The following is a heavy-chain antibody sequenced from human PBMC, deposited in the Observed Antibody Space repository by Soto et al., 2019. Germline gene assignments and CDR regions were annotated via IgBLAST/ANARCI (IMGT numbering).Heavy chain of an antibody. CDR2: IIPILGIP. Sequence: QVQRVQSGAEVKKPGSSVKVSCKVSGDTFSTYSISWVRQAPGQGLEWLGGIIPILGIPSYAQRFQDRVTITADKSTSTAYMELSSLRSEDTAVYYCARERSRYDRSGYYRPDYWGQGPLVTVSS. CDR1: GDTFSTYS. CDR3: ARERSRYDRSGYYRPDY. V-gene: IGHV1-69*09. J-gene: IGHJ4*02. D-gene: IGHD3-22*01.